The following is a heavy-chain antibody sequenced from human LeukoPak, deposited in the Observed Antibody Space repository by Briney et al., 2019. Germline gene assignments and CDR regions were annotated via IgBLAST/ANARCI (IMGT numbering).Heavy chain of an antibody. CDR2: ISTNTGNP. J-gene: IGHJ5*02. D-gene: IGHD4-17*01. CDR1: GYTFTNFA. Sequence: ASVKVSCKASGYTFTNFAMNWVRQAPGQGLEWMGWISTNTGNPTYAQGFTGRFVFSLDTSVSTAYLQISSLKAEDTAVYYCARDDGDYTYAFDPWGQGTLVTVSS. CDR3: ARDDGDYTYAFDP. V-gene: IGHV7-4-1*02.